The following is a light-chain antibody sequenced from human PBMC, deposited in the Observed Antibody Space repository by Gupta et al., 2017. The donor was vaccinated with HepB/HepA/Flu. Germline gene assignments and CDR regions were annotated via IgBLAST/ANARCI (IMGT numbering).Light chain of an antibody. CDR1: SSDVGGYNY. V-gene: IGLV2-11*01. CDR2: DVS. J-gene: IGLJ3*02. CDR3: CSYAGSYTPWV. Sequence: QSALTQPRSVSGSPGQSVTISCTGTSSDVGGYNYLSWYQQHPGKAPKHMIYDVSKRPSVVPDRFSGSKSGNTASLTISGLQAEDEADYYCCSYAGSYTPWVFGGGTKLTVL.